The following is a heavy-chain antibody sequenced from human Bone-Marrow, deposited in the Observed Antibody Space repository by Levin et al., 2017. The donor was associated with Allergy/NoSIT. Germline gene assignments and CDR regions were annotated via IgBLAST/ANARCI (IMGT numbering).Heavy chain of an antibody. CDR3: TKEGYGDYHDY. J-gene: IGHJ4*02. CDR2: IKSKIHGGTT. V-gene: IGHV3-15*01. Sequence: GESLKISCVASGFTFSDAWMSWVRQAPGKGLEWVGRIKSKIHGGTTDFAAPLNDRFTISRDDSTNTLFLQLNGLKTEDTAVYYCTKEGYGDYHDYWGQGTLVTVSS. D-gene: IGHD4-17*01. CDR1: GFTFSDAW.